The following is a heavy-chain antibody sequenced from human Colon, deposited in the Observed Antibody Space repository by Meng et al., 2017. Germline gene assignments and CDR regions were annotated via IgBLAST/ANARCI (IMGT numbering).Heavy chain of an antibody. CDR3: ARDRAMSASYFDY. J-gene: IGHJ4*02. V-gene: IGHV3-30-3*01. CDR2: ISVDGGSE. Sequence: QVQLVEAGGGVVQPGRSLRLSGAASGFSLSSNAMHWVRQAPGKGLEWVAVISVDGGSESYIESAKGRFTISRDNSKNILYLQMNRLRTEDTAVYYCARDRAMSASYFDYWGQGTLVTVSS. D-gene: IGHD2-2*01. CDR1: GFSLSSNA.